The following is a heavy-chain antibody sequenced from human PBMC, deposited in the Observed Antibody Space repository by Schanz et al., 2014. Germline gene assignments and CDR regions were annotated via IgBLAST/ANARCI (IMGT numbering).Heavy chain of an antibody. CDR3: ARGGSSGYDFSIYYMDV. V-gene: IGHV3-13*01. J-gene: IGHJ6*03. CDR2: IGTAGDT. Sequence: EVQLVESGGGLVQPGGSLRLSCKVSGFTFSRLDMHWVRQVAGKGLEWVSAIGTAGDTYYSGSVKGRFTISRDNFKNTLFLQMNSLRAEDTAAYYCARGGSSGYDFSIYYMDVWGKGTTVTVSS. CDR1: GFTFSRLD. D-gene: IGHD5-12*01.